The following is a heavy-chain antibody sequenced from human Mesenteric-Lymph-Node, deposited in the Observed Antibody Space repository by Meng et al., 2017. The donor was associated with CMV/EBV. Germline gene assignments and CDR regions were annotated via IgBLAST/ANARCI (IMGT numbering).Heavy chain of an antibody. J-gene: IGHJ6*02. CDR3: ARDILMTTEYYYYGMDV. V-gene: IGHV3-74*01. CDR1: GFTFSTYW. CDR2: IKSDGSST. Sequence: GGSLRLSCAASGFTFSTYWMHWVRQAPGKGLVWVSRIKSDGSSTTDADSVKGRFTISRDNAKNTLYLQMNTLRAEDTAVYYCARDILMTTEYYYYGMDVWGQGTTVTVSS. D-gene: IGHD4-11*01.